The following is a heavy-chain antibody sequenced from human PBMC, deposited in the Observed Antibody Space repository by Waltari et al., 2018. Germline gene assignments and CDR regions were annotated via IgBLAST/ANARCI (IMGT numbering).Heavy chain of an antibody. Sequence: QVQLQQWGAGLLKPSETLSLTCAVYGGSFSGYYWSWIRQPPGKGLEWIGEINHSGSTNSNPALKSRVTISVDTSKNQFSLKLSSVTAADTAVYYCARGNLRGYSYGIDAFDIWGQGTMVTVSS. CDR1: GGSFSGYY. CDR2: INHSGST. V-gene: IGHV4-34*01. D-gene: IGHD5-18*01. J-gene: IGHJ3*02. CDR3: ARGNLRGYSYGIDAFDI.